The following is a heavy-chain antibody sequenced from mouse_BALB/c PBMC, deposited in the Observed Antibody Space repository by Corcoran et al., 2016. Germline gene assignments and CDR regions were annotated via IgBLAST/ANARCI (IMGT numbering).Heavy chain of an antibody. CDR1: GFNIKDTY. CDR2: IDPANGNT. Sequence: EGQLKQSGAELGKPGASVKLSCTASGFNIKDTYMHWVKQRPEQGLEWIGRIDPANGNTKYDTKFQGKATITADTSSNTAYLQLSSLTSEDTAVYYCANWDWYFDVWGAGTTVTVSS. J-gene: IGHJ1*01. CDR3: ANWDWYFDV. V-gene: IGHV14-3*02. D-gene: IGHD4-1*01.